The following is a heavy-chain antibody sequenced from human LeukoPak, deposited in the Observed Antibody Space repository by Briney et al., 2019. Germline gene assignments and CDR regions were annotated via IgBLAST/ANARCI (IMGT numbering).Heavy chain of an antibody. CDR2: IYYSGST. CDR1: GGSISSYY. V-gene: IGHV4-59*01. CDR3: ARGPYYYGFDP. Sequence: SETLSLTCTVSGGSISSYYWSWIRQPPGKGLEWIGYIYYSGSTNYKPSLKSRVTISVDTSKNQFSLKLSSVTAADTAVYYCARGPYYYGFDPWGQGTLVTVSS. J-gene: IGHJ5*02. D-gene: IGHD3-10*01.